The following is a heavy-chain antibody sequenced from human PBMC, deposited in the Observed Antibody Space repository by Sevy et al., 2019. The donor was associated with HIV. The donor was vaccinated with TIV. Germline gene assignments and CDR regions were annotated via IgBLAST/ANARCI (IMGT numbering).Heavy chain of an antibody. D-gene: IGHD1-20*01. CDR1: GYTFSVKY. Sequence: ASVKVSCKASGYTFSVKYIHWVRQAPGQGLEWLGWIDPKSGGTSYAQKFQGRVSMTRDTSISTAYMELYWLTSDDTAVYYCARGGSKWNDDYFDYWGQGSLVTVSS. J-gene: IGHJ4*02. V-gene: IGHV1-2*02. CDR3: ARGGSKWNDDYFDY. CDR2: IDPKSGGT.